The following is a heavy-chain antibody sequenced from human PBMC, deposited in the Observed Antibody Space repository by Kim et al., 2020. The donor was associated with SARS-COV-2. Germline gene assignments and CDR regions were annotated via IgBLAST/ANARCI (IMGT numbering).Heavy chain of an antibody. CDR3: AKDTGSRSFDY. CDR2: T. J-gene: IGHJ4*02. Sequence: TDYAECVKCRCTRSRDNSKNTLFLQRNSLRAEDTAIYYCAKDTGSRSFDYWGQGTLLTVSS. D-gene: IGHD2-15*01. V-gene: IGHV3-23*01.